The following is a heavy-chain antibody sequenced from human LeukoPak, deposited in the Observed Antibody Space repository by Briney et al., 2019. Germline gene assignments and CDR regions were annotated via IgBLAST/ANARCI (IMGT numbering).Heavy chain of an antibody. CDR2: ISYDGSNK. CDR1: GFTFSSYA. D-gene: IGHD3-22*01. Sequence: PGGSLRLSCAASGFTFSSYAMHWVRQAPGKGLEWVAVISYDGSNKYYADSVKGRFTISRDNSKNTLYLQMNSLRAEDTAVYYCAREPFGGYYDSSGYYYSSFFDYWGQGIPVTVSS. J-gene: IGHJ4*02. V-gene: IGHV3-30*04. CDR3: AREPFGGYYDSSGYYYSSFFDY.